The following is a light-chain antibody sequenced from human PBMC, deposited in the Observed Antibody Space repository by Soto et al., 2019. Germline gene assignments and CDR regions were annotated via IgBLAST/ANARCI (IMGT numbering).Light chain of an antibody. CDR3: QQSGSATLT. V-gene: IGKV1-27*01. J-gene: IGKJ4*01. Sequence: DIQMTQSLSSLSASVGDRVTITCRASQGINFYLARYQQKPGKAPKLLNHSVSTLQSGVPSRFADSRSGTDFTLTINSPQPEDVATYSCQQSGSATLTFGGGTKVDIK. CDR2: SVS. CDR1: QGINFY.